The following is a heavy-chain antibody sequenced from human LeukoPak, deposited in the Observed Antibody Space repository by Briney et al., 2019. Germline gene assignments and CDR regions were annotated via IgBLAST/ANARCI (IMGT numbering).Heavy chain of an antibody. CDR1: GGSISSNTYY. CDR3: ATSDTVSTYNWFDP. V-gene: IGHV4-39*01. D-gene: IGHD5/OR15-5a*01. J-gene: IGHJ5*02. Sequence: SETLSLTCTVSGGSISSNTYYWGWIRRPPGKGLEWIGNIHYSGSTYYNPTLKSRVTISVDTSKNQFSLNLSSLTAADTAVYYCATSDTVSTYNWFDPWGQGTLVTVSS. CDR2: IHYSGST.